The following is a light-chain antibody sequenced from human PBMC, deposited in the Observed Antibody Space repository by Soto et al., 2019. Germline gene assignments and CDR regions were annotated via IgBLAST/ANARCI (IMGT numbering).Light chain of an antibody. CDR2: EVS. J-gene: IGLJ1*01. CDR1: SSDVGRYNH. Sequence: QSVLTQPASVSGSPGQSITISCTGTSSDVGRYNHVSWYQHHPGKAPKLIISEVSNRPSGVSNRFSGSKSGYTASLTISGLQSEDEADYYCNSHTSGDFRVFGTGTQLTVL. CDR3: NSHTSGDFRV. V-gene: IGLV2-14*01.